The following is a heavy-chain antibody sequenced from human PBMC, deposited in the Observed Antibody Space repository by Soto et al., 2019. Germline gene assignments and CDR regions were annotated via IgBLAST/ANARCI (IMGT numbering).Heavy chain of an antibody. V-gene: IGHV1-18*01. D-gene: IGHD3-22*01. J-gene: IGHJ4*02. CDR3: TREGLGGDSRGYYNFNN. CDR2: ISAYNGNT. CDR1: GYTFTSYG. Sequence: ASVKVSCKASGYTFTSYGISWVRQAPGQGLEWMGWISAYNGNTNYAQKLQGRVTMTTDTSTSTAYMELRSLRSDDTAVYYSTREGLGGDSRGYYNFNNGAQETLVPVSS.